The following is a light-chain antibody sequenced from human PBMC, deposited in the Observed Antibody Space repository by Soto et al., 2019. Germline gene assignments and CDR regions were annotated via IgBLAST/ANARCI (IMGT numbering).Light chain of an antibody. V-gene: IGLV2-14*01. CDR1: SSNVGGDHD. CDR3: TSCTGGINLVV. J-gene: IGLJ2*01. Sequence: QSVLTQPASVSGSPGQSVTISCTGSSSNVGGDHDDSWYQQHPGKAPKLMIYDVSNRPSEVSNRFSGSKSGNTASLTISGLQSEDEGNYYCTSCTGGINLVVFGGGTKLTVL. CDR2: DVS.